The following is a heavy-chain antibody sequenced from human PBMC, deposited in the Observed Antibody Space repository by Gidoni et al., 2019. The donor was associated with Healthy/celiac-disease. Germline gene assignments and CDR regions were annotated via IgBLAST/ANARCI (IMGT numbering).Heavy chain of an antibody. CDR2: ISGSGGST. Sequence: EVQLLESGGGLVQPGGSLRLSCAASGFTLSSYAMSWARQAPGKGLEWVSAISGSGGSTYYADSVKGRFTISRDNSKNTLYLQMNSLRAEDTAVYYCAKVDGASYYYYMDVWGKGTTVTVSS. CDR1: GFTLSSYA. D-gene: IGHD2-2*03. CDR3: AKVDGASYYYYMDV. J-gene: IGHJ6*03. V-gene: IGHV3-23*01.